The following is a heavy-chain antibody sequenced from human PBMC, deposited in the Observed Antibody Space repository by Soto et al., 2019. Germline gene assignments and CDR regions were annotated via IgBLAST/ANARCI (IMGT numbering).Heavy chain of an antibody. CDR3: ARDGQRAATYPVGNN. V-gene: IGHV3-33*01. CDR1: GFTFSGHG. D-gene: IGHD6-25*01. Sequence: QVQLVESGGGVVQPGNSLRLSCAASGFTFSGHGMHWVRQAPGKGLEWVTFIWYDGSNKHYVDSVKGRFTISRDNSSNTLNLQMNSLRAEDRAVYFCARDGQRAATYPVGNNWGQGTVVTVSS. J-gene: IGHJ4*02. CDR2: IWYDGSNK.